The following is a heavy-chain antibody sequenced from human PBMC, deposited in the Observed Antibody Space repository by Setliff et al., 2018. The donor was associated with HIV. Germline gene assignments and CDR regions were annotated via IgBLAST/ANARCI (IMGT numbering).Heavy chain of an antibody. CDR1: GDTFSSYA. CDR2: IIPVLGLS. V-gene: IGHV1-69*10. J-gene: IGHJ4*02. Sequence: ASVKVSCKASGDTFSSYAISWVRQAPGQGLEWMGGIIPVLGLSYYAQNFQGRVTITADDSTSTAYMELSSLRSEDTAVYYCASYSGSYYFILHYWGQGTLVTVSS. CDR3: ASYSGSYYFILHY. D-gene: IGHD1-26*01.